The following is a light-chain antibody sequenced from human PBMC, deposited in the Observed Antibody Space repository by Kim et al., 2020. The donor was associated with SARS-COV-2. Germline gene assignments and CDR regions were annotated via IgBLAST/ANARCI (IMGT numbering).Light chain of an antibody. V-gene: IGLV3-1*01. CDR2: QDD. CDR1: RLSNKY. J-gene: IGLJ2*01. Sequence: SYELTQPPSVSVSPGQTASITCTGERLSNKYVCWYQKKSGQPPVAVMYQDDRRPSGIPERFSGSNSGNTATLTISETHAMDEADYYCQVWESTTTVFGGGTQLTVL. CDR3: QVWESTTTV.